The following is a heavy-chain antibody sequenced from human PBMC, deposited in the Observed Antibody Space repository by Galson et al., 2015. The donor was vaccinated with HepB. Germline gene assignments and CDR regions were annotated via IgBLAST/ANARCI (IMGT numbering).Heavy chain of an antibody. Sequence: SLRLSCAASRFTFSRYGMHWVRQAPGKGLEWVAVIWFDGSNKYYAGSVKGRFTISRDNSKNTLYLQMNSLRVEDTAVYYCASSGYSGSYYQWGAFDIWGQGTMVTVSS. V-gene: IGHV3-33*01. CDR3: ASSGYSGSYYQWGAFDI. J-gene: IGHJ3*02. D-gene: IGHD1-26*01. CDR2: IWFDGSNK. CDR1: RFTFSRYG.